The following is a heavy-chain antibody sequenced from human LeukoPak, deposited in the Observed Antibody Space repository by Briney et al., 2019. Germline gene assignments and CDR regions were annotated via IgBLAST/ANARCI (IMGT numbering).Heavy chain of an antibody. CDR3: TTEADSGWEFDY. Sequence: GGSLRLSCAASGFTFSNAWMSWVRQAPGKGLEWVGRIKSKTDGGTTDYAAPVKGRFTISRDDSKDTLYLQMNSLKTEDTAVYNCTTEADSGWEFDYWGQGTLVTVSS. V-gene: IGHV3-15*01. J-gene: IGHJ4*02. D-gene: IGHD1-26*01. CDR2: IKSKTDGGTT. CDR1: GFTFSNAW.